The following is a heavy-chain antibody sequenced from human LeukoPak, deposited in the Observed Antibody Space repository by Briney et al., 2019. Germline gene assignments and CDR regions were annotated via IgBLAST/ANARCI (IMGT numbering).Heavy chain of an antibody. V-gene: IGHV4-59*08. CDR3: ARRPIVVVPAAVVFDY. CDR2: IYYSGST. Sequence: SETLSLTCTVSGGSISSYYWSWIRQPPGKGLEWIGYIYYSGSTNYNPSLKSRVTISVDTSKNQFSLKLSSVTAADTAVYYCARRPIVVVPAAVVFDYWGQGTLVTVSS. D-gene: IGHD2-2*01. CDR1: GGSISSYY. J-gene: IGHJ4*02.